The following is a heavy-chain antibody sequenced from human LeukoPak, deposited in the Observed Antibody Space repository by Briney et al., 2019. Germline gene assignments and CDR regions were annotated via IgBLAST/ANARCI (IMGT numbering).Heavy chain of an antibody. V-gene: IGHV3-53*01. J-gene: IGHJ4*02. CDR2: IYSGGST. CDR1: GFTVSSNY. Sequence: GRSLRLSCAASGFTVSSNYMSWVRQAPGKGLEWVSVIYSGGSTYYADSVKGRFTISRDNSKNTLYLQMNSLRAEDTAVYYCARDTFGGGYGVDWGQGTLVTVSS. D-gene: IGHD3-16*01. CDR3: ARDTFGGGYGVD.